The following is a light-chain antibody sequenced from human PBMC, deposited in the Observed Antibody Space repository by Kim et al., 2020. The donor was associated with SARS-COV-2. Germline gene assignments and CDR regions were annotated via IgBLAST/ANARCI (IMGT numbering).Light chain of an antibody. Sequence: RATINCKSSQSVLYSSNNKNYLAWYQQKPGQPPKLLIYWASTRESGVPDRFSGSGSGTDFTLTISSPQAEDVAVYYCQQYYSTPYSFGQGTKLEIK. CDR2: WAS. CDR3: QQYYSTPYS. CDR1: QSVLYSSNNKNY. J-gene: IGKJ2*03. V-gene: IGKV4-1*01.